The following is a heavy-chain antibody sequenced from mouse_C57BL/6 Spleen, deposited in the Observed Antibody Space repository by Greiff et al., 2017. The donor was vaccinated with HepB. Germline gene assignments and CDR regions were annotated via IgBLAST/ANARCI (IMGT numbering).Heavy chain of an antibody. CDR3: ARSRPYYFDY. CDR1: GYTFTSYW. J-gene: IGHJ2*01. V-gene: IGHV1-69*01. CDR2: IDPSDSYT. Sequence: VKLQQPGAELVMPGASVKLSCKASGYTFTSYWMHWVKQRPGQGLEWIGEIDPSDSYTNYNQKFKGKSTLTVDKSSSTAYMQLSSLTSEDSAVYYCARSRPYYFDYWGQGTTLTVSS.